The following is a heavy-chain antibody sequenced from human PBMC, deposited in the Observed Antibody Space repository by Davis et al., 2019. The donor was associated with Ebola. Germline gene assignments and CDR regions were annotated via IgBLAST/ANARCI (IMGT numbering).Heavy chain of an antibody. CDR3: ARDTITIFGVVELAGYGMDV. Sequence: ASVKVSCKASGYTFTSYGISWVRQAPGQGLEWMGWISAYNGNTNYAQKLQGRVTMTTDTSTSTAYMELRSLRSDDTAVYYCARDTITIFGVVELAGYGMDVWGQGTTVTVSS. J-gene: IGHJ6*02. CDR2: ISAYNGNT. V-gene: IGHV1-18*04. CDR1: GYTFTSYG. D-gene: IGHD3-3*01.